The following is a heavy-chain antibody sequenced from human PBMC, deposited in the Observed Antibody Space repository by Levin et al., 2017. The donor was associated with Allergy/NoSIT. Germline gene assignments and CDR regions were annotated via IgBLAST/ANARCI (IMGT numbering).Heavy chain of an antibody. D-gene: IGHD6-13*01. J-gene: IGHJ5*02. CDR2: ISGSDGST. CDR1: GFTFSSYA. Sequence: GGSLRLSCAASGFTFSSYAMSWVRQAPGKGLEWVSAISGSDGSTYYADSVKGRFTISRDNSKKTLYLQMNSLRAEDTAVYYCAKSRIAAAGTMGGWFDPWGQGTLVTVSS. CDR3: AKSRIAAAGTMGGWFDP. V-gene: IGHV3-23*01.